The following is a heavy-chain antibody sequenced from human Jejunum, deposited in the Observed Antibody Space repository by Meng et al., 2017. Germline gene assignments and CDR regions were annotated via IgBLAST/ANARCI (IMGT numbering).Heavy chain of an antibody. J-gene: IGHJ4*02. D-gene: IGHD3-10*02. Sequence: QVPPQQAVPGLVNHSPNLSLPCAISGDSVSSNSAAWNWLRQSPSRGLEWMGRTYYRSKYYNDYALSVKSRITINPDTSKNQFSLQLNSVTPEDTAIYYCARDWGDVRGGFDFWGQGTLVTVSS. CDR1: GDSVSSNSAA. V-gene: IGHV6-1*01. CDR3: ARDWGDVRGGFDF. CDR2: TYYRSKYYN.